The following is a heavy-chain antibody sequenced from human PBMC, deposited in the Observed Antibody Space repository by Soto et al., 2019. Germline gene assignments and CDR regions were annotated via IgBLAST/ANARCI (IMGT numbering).Heavy chain of an antibody. CDR2: INTDGTYT. CDR3: AGFGYDWNGWD. CDR1: GLSFRNYW. D-gene: IGHD1-20*01. J-gene: IGHJ4*02. Sequence: EMQLVESGGGLVQPGGSLRLSCVASGLSFRNYWVHWVRQAPGKGLEWVSRINTDGTYTSNADPVKGRFTISRDNAKNTLYLQMHSLRVEDTAVYFCAGFGYDWNGWDWGPGTLVTVSS. V-gene: IGHV3-74*01.